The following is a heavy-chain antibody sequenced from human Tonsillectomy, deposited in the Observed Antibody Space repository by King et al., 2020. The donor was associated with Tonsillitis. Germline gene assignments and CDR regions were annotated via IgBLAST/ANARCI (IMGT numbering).Heavy chain of an antibody. J-gene: IGHJ4*02. CDR2: IYYSGST. D-gene: IGHD6-19*01. Sequence: VQLQESGPGLVKPSETLSLTCTVSGGSVSNSSYYWSWIRQPPGKGLEWIGYIYYSGSTNYNPSLKSRVTISVDTSKNPFSLKLSSVTAADTAVYYCARDLYSNGWYYFDYWGQGTLVTVSS. CDR1: GGSVSNSSYY. CDR3: ARDLYSNGWYYFDY. V-gene: IGHV4-61*01.